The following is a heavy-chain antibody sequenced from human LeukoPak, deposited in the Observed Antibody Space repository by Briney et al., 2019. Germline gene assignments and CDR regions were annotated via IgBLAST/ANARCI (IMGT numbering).Heavy chain of an antibody. V-gene: IGHV1-3*01. CDR1: GYTFTSYA. Sequence: GASVKVSCKASGYTFTSYAVHWVRQAPGQRLEWMGWINAGSSNTKYSQKFQGRVTITRDTSASTAYMELSSLRSEDTAVYYCARRTGMGGAFDIWGQGTMVTVSS. D-gene: IGHD3-16*01. CDR3: ARRTGMGGAFDI. J-gene: IGHJ3*02. CDR2: INAGSSNT.